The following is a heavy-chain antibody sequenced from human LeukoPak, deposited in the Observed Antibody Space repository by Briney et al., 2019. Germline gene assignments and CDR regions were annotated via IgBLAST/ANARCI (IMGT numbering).Heavy chain of an antibody. J-gene: IGHJ6*02. CDR2: IRSKAYGGTT. V-gene: IGHV3-49*04. CDR1: GFTFGDYA. D-gene: IGHD2-15*01. Sequence: PGRSLRLSCTASGFTFGDYAMSWVRQAPGKGLEWVGFIRSKAYGGTTEYAPSVKGRFTISRDDSKSIAYLQMNSLKTEDTAVYYRTREEVVVAATRHYYYYYGMDVWGQGTTVTVSS. CDR3: TREEVVVAATRHYYYYYGMDV.